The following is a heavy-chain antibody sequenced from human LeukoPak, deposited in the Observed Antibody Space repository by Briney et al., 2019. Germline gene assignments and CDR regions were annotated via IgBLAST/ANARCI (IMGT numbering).Heavy chain of an antibody. Sequence: SETLSLTCTVSGGSISSGSYYWSWIRQPAGKGLEWIGRIYTSGSTNYNPSLKSRVTISVDTSRNQFSLKLSSVTAADTAVYYCAGNYYGSGSYYSEDRYWGQGTLVTVSS. D-gene: IGHD3-10*01. J-gene: IGHJ4*02. CDR2: IYTSGST. CDR3: AGNYYGSGSYYSEDRY. V-gene: IGHV4-61*02. CDR1: GGSISSGSYY.